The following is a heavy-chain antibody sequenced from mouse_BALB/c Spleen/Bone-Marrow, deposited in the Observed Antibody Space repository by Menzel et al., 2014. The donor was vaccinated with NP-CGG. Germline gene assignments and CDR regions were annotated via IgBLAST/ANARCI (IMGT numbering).Heavy chain of an antibody. CDR1: GFTFSSYG. D-gene: IGHD2-13*01. V-gene: IGHV5-6-3*01. J-gene: IGHJ2*01. CDR2: INSNGGST. CDR3: AKDNYGDYVDSFDY. Sequence: EVKLVESGGGLVQPGGSLKLSCAASGFTFSSYGMSWVRQTPDKRLELVASINSNGGSTYYPDSVKGRFTISRDNAKNTLSLQMSSLKSEDTAMYYCAKDNYGDYVDSFDYWGQGATLTLSS.